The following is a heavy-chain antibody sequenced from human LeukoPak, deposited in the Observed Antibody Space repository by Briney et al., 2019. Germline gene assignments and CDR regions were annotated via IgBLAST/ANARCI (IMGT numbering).Heavy chain of an antibody. CDR2: INHSGST. V-gene: IGHV4-34*01. J-gene: IGHJ4*02. D-gene: IGHD6-19*01. Sequence: TSETLSLTCAVYGGSFSGYYWSWIRQPPGKGLEWIGEINHSGSTNYNPSLKSRVTISVDTSKNQFSLKLSSVTAADTAVYYCARNRFYSSGWYSLRYYFDYWGQGTLVTVSS. CDR1: GGSFSGYY. CDR3: ARNRFYSSGWYSLRYYFDY.